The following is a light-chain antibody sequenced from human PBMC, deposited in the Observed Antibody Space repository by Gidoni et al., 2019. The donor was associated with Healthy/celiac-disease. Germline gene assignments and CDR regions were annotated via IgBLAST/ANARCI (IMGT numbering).Light chain of an antibody. CDR1: QSVSSY. CDR3: QQRSNWPLMYT. J-gene: IGKJ2*01. CDR2: DAS. Sequence: EIVLTPSPATLSLSPGERATLSCRASQSVSSYLAWYQQKPGQAPRLLIYDASNRATGIPARFSGSGSGTDFTITISSIEQEDFAVYYCQQRSNWPLMYTFGQGTKLEIK. V-gene: IGKV3-11*01.